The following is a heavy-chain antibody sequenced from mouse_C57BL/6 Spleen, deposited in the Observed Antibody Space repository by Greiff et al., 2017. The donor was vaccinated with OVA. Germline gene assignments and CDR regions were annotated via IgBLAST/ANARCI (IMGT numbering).Heavy chain of an antibody. D-gene: IGHD1-1*01. V-gene: IGHV14-2*01. CDR3: ARSDYYGSSSWFAY. CDR1: GFNIKDYY. J-gene: IGHJ3*01. Sequence: VQLKQSGAELVKPGASVKLSCTASGFNIKDYYMHWVKQRTEQGLEWIGRIDPEDGETKTAPTVQGKATITADTSSNTAYLQLSSLTSEDTAVYYCARSDYYGSSSWFAYWGQGTLVTVSA. CDR2: IDPEDGET.